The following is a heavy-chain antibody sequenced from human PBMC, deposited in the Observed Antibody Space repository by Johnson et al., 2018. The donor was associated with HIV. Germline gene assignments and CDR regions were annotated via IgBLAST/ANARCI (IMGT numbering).Heavy chain of an antibody. Sequence: VQLVESGGGVVRPGGSLRLSCAASGFTFSSYAMSWVRQAPGKGLEWVSAISGSGGSTYYADSVKGRFTLSNDNSKNTLYLQRNSLKAEDTAVYYCAKEIAVGDAFDIWGQGTMVTVSS. CDR1: GFTFSSYA. CDR2: ISGSGGST. J-gene: IGHJ3*02. V-gene: IGHV3-23*04. D-gene: IGHD2-21*01. CDR3: AKEIAVGDAFDI.